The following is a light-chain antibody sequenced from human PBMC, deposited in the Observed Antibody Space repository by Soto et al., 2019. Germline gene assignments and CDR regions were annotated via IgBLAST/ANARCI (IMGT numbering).Light chain of an antibody. V-gene: IGKV3-20*01. J-gene: IGKJ1*01. CDR2: GSS. Sequence: EIVLTQSPGTLSLSPGERATLSCRASQSVSSTYLAWYQQKPGQAPRLLIYGSSSRATGIPDRFSGGGSGTDFTLTISRLEPEDFAVYFCQQYDSSPWTFGQGTKVEIK. CDR1: QSVSSTY. CDR3: QQYDSSPWT.